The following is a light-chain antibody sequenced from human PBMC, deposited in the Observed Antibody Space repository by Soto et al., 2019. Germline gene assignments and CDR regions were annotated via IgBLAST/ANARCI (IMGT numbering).Light chain of an antibody. J-gene: IGKJ3*01. CDR3: QHYSNWPPT. CDR2: YAS. Sequence: EVVMTQSPATLSVSPGERVTLSCRASESVHRNLVWYHQKPGQGPSLLIYYASTRATGVPYRFTGSGSGTEFTLTISSLQSEDFGVYHCQHYSNWPPTFGPGTKVEIK. CDR1: ESVHRN. V-gene: IGKV3-15*01.